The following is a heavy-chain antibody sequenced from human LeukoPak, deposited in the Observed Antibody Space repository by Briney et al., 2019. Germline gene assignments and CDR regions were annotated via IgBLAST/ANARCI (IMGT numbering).Heavy chain of an antibody. CDR2: ISSSGSTI. CDR3: ARPVAPTDY. D-gene: IGHD6-19*01. J-gene: IGHJ4*02. CDR1: GGSISSYY. Sequence: LSLTCTVSGGSISSYYWSWIRQAPGKGLEWVSYISSSGSTIYYADSVKGRFTISRDNAKNSLYLQMNSLRAEDTAVYYCARPVAPTDYWGQGTLVTVSS. V-gene: IGHV3-11*01.